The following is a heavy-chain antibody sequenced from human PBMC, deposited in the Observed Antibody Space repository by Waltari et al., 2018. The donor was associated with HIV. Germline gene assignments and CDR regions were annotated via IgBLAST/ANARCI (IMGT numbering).Heavy chain of an antibody. CDR2: IWYDGSNT. CDR3: ARDVQGYCGGERCFYGMDV. V-gene: IGHV3-33*01. J-gene: IGHJ6*02. Sequence: QVQLVESGGGVVQPGRSLRLSCAASGFTVSTYGLHWFCQAPGKGLGWVAVIWYDGSNTYYTDSVKGRFTISRDNSKNTLYLQMYSLRAEDTAVYYCARDVQGYCGGERCFYGMDVWGQGTTVTVSS. D-gene: IGHD2-21*01. CDR1: GFTVSTYG.